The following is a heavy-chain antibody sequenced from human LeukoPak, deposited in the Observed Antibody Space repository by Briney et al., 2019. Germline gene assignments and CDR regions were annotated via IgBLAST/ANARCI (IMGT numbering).Heavy chain of an antibody. D-gene: IGHD3-10*01. Sequence: GESLKISCEASGYSFTNFWVAWVRQMPGKGLEWMGSIYPGDSDTRYSPSFQGQVTISADKSITTAYLQWSSLKASDSAMYYCASLGHKYGFAFDIWGQGTMVTVSS. CDR2: IYPGDSDT. J-gene: IGHJ3*02. CDR1: GYSFTNFW. V-gene: IGHV5-51*01. CDR3: ASLGHKYGFAFDI.